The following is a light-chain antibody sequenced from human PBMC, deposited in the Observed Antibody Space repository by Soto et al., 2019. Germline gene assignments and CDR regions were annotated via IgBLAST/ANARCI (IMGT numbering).Light chain of an antibody. J-gene: IGLJ2*01. CDR2: YDD. CDR3: AAWDDSLNGVV. CDR1: SSNIGNNA. V-gene: IGLV1-36*01. Sequence: SVLTQPASVSEAPRQRVTISCSGSSSNIGNNAGNWYQQLPGKAPKLLIYYDDLLPSGVSDRFSGSKSGTSASLAISGLQAEDEADYYCAAWDDSLNGVVFGGGTKLTVL.